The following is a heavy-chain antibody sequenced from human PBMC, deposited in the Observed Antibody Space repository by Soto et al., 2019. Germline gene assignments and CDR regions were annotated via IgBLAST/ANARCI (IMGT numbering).Heavy chain of an antibody. Sequence: SETLSLTCTVSGGSISSGDYYWSWIRQPPGKGLEWIGYIYYSGSTYYNPSLKSRVTISVDTSKNQFSLKLSSVTAADTAVYYCARAALWSAYYFDYWGQGTLVTVSS. D-gene: IGHD3-10*01. V-gene: IGHV4-30-4*01. CDR3: ARAALWSAYYFDY. CDR1: GGSISSGDYY. CDR2: IYYSGST. J-gene: IGHJ4*02.